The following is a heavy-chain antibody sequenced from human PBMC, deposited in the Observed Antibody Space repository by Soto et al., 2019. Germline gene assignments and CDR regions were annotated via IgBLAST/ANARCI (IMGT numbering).Heavy chain of an antibody. CDR2: INSDGNST. D-gene: IGHD4-4*01. CDR1: GFTFSPFW. J-gene: IGHJ4*02. V-gene: IGHV3-74*01. Sequence: VQLVESGGGLVQPGGSLRLSYAASGFTFSPFWMHWVRQVPGKGPVWVSRINSDGNSTSYADSVKGRFTISRDNAKNTLYLQMNSLRAADTAVYYCARGSNHFDYWGQGTLVTVSS. CDR3: ARGSNHFDY.